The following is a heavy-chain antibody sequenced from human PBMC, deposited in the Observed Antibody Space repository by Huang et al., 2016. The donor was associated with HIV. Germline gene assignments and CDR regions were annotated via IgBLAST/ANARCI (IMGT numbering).Heavy chain of an antibody. CDR2: IKQDESEK. Sequence: LVESGGSSVQPGGSIRLSCVGSTFTFGAYWMSWVRQPPGKGLEWVANIKQDESEKYYVDSVKGRFNISRDNAKKVLFLEMDTLRVEDTAIYFCATKTAGMDIWGQGTTVTVSS. J-gene: IGHJ6*02. V-gene: IGHV3-7*01. CDR1: TFTFGAYW. CDR3: ATKTAGMDI.